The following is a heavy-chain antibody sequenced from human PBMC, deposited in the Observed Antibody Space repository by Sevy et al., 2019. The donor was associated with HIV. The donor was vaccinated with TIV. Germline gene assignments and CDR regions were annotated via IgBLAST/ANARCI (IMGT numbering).Heavy chain of an antibody. V-gene: IGHV4-59*01. CDR3: ATANPRIDYGMDV. J-gene: IGHJ6*02. D-gene: IGHD2-15*01. Sequence: SETPSLTCTVSGGSISNYFWSWIRQPPGKGLEWIGYTSYSGSTYYNPSLKSRVTISVDTSKNQFSLKLTSVTAADTAVYYCATANPRIDYGMDVWGQGTSVTVSS. CDR2: TSYSGST. CDR1: GGSISNYF.